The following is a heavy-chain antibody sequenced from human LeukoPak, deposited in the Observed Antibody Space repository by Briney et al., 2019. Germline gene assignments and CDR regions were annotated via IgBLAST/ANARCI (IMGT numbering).Heavy chain of an antibody. CDR3: AXRXXYGSGXXXSEFDY. V-gene: IGHV3-23*01. D-gene: IGHD3-10*01. CDR1: GFTFSSYA. J-gene: IGHJ4*02. Sequence: GGSLRLSCAASGFTFSSYAMSWVRQAPGKGLEWVSAXXGSGGSTYYADSXQGWFTISRDNSKNTLYLQMNSLRAEDTAVYYXAXRXXYGSGXXXSEFDYWGQGTLVTVSS. CDR2: XXGSGGST.